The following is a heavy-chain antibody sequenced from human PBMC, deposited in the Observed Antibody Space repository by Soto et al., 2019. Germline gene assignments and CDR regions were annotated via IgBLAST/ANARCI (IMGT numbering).Heavy chain of an antibody. D-gene: IGHD3-10*01. CDR2: IIPIFDTP. CDR3: ARSTMLRVVTRNYYYYYGMDV. Sequence: QVQLVQSGAEVKKPGSSVKVSCKASGGTLSNYAITWVRQAPGQGLEWLGGIIPIFDTPNYAQKFQGRVTITADESTTTAYMEVRRLRSEDTAVYYCARSTMLRVVTRNYYYYYGMDVWGQGTTVSVSS. CDR1: GGTLSNYA. V-gene: IGHV1-69*01. J-gene: IGHJ6*02.